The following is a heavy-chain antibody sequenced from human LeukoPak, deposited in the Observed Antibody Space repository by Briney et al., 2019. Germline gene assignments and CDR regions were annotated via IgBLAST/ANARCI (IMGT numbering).Heavy chain of an antibody. Sequence: GRSLRLSCAASGFTFSSYGMHWVRQAPGKGLEWVAVISYDGSNKYYADSVKGRFTISRDNSKNTLYLQMNSLRAEDTAVYYCAKDRITMVRGLSGMDVWGQGTTVTVSS. D-gene: IGHD3-10*01. J-gene: IGHJ6*02. CDR3: AKDRITMVRGLSGMDV. CDR1: GFTFSSYG. CDR2: ISYDGSNK. V-gene: IGHV3-30*18.